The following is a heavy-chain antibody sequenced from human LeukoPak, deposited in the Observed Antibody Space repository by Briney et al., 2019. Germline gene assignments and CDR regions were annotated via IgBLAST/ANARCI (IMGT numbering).Heavy chain of an antibody. CDR1: GFTFSSYS. J-gene: IGHJ4*02. CDR3: ARDSLMGDTRDY. D-gene: IGHD3-16*01. V-gene: IGHV3-30*03. Sequence: GGSLRLSCAASGFTFSSYSMNWVRQAPGKGLEWVAVISYDGSNKYYADSVKGRFTISRDNSKNTLYLQMNSLRAEDTAVYYCARDSLMGDTRDYWGQGTLVTVSS. CDR2: ISYDGSNK.